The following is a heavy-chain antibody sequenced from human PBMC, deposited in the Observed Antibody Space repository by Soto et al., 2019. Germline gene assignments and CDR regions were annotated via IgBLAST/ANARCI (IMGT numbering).Heavy chain of an antibody. Sequence: ASVKVSCKASGSTFTTYIMHWVRQAPGQRLEWMGWINAGNGNTRYSQQFQGRVTITRDTSASTAYMELSSLRSEDTAVYYCATDLSSGYWGRGPLVTVSS. CDR1: GSTFTTYI. CDR2: INAGNGNT. V-gene: IGHV1-3*01. CDR3: ATDLSSGY. J-gene: IGHJ4*02. D-gene: IGHD1-26*01.